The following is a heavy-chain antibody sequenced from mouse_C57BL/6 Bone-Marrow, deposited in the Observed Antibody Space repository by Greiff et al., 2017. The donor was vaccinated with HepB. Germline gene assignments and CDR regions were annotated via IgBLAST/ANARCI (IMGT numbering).Heavy chain of an antibody. J-gene: IGHJ1*03. CDR2: INPYNGGT. D-gene: IGHD3-1*01. Sequence: EVQLQQSGPVLVKPGASVKMSCKASGYTFTDYYMNWVKQSHGKSLEWIGVINPYNGGTSYNQKFKGKATLTVDKSSSTAYMELNSLTSEDSAVYYCARSGHWYFDVWGTGTTVTVSS. V-gene: IGHV1-19*01. CDR1: GYTFTDYY. CDR3: ARSGHWYFDV.